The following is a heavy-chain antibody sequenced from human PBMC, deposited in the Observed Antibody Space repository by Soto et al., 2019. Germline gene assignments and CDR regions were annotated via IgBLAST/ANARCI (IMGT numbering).Heavy chain of an antibody. J-gene: IGHJ1*01. CDR1: GFTFSSYA. D-gene: IGHD6-13*01. Sequence: GESLKISCEASGFTFSSYAMSWVRQAPGKGLEWVSGISGGGGTTYYADSMKGRFTISRDNSKNTLYLQVNSLRAEDTAVYYCAKDQAAGGTISRYFQDWGQGTLVTVSS. V-gene: IGHV3-23*01. CDR3: AKDQAAGGTISRYFQD. CDR2: ISGGGGTT.